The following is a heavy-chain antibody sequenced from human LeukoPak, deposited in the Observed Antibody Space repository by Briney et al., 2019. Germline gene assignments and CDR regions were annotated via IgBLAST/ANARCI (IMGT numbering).Heavy chain of an antibody. D-gene: IGHD3-10*01. CDR2: IIPIFGTA. V-gene: IGHV1-69*13. CDR3: AREVITMVRGVTGFDY. CDR1: RGTFSNYA. Sequence: SVKVSCKASRGTFSNYAISWVRQAPGQGLEWMGGIIPIFGTANYAQKFQGRVTITADESTSTAYMELSSLRSEDTAVYYCAREVITMVRGVTGFDYWGQGTLVTVSS. J-gene: IGHJ4*02.